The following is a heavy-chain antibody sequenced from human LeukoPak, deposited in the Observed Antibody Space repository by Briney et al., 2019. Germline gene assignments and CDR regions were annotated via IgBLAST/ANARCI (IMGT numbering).Heavy chain of an antibody. J-gene: IGHJ4*02. CDR1: GGSISSSSYY. CDR3: ARSTVLRYFDWLGFDY. Sequence: SETLSLTCTVSGGSISSSSYYWGWIRQPPGKGLEWIGSIYYSGSTYYNPSLKSRVTISVDTSKNQFSLKLSSVTAADTAVYYCARSTVLRYFDWLGFDYWGQGTLVTVSS. CDR2: IYYSGST. D-gene: IGHD3-9*01. V-gene: IGHV4-39*01.